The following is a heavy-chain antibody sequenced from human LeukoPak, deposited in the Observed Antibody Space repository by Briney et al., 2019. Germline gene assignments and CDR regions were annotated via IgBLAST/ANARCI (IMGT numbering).Heavy chain of an antibody. CDR1: GGSFSGYY. Sequence: PSETLSLTCAVYGGSFSGYYWSWIRQPPGKGLEWIGEINHSGSTYYTPSLKSRVTISVGTSKNQFSLKLSSVTAADTDVYYCARANYYDSSGYSRGAFDIWGQGTMVTVSS. CDR2: INHSGST. D-gene: IGHD3-22*01. CDR3: ARANYYDSSGYSRGAFDI. V-gene: IGHV4-34*01. J-gene: IGHJ3*02.